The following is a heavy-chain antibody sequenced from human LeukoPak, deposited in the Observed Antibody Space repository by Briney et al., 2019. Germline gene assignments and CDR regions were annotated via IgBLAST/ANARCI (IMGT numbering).Heavy chain of an antibody. CDR2: INPNSGGT. CDR3: ARGYGKIVGATTRPRGTYFDY. CDR1: GYTFTGYY. V-gene: IGHV1-2*02. J-gene: IGHJ4*02. D-gene: IGHD1-26*01. Sequence: ASVKVSCKASGYTFTGYYMHWVRQAPGQGLEWMGWINPNSGGTNYAQKFQGRVTMTRDTSISTAYMELSRLRSDDTAVYYCARGYGKIVGATTRPRGTYFDYWGQGTLVTVSS.